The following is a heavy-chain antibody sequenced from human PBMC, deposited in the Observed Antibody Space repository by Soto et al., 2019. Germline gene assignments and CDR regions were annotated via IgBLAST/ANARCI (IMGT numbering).Heavy chain of an antibody. CDR1: GFTFSSYA. D-gene: IGHD5-18*01. CDR3: AKGLDTAMVSRDYYYYGMEV. J-gene: IGHJ6*02. V-gene: IGHV3-23*01. CDR2: ISGSGGST. Sequence: GGSLRLSCAASGFTFSSYAMSWVRQAPGKGLEWVSAISGSGGSTYYADSVKGRFTISRDNSKNTLYLQMNRLRAEDTAVYYCAKGLDTAMVSRDYYYYGMEVWGQGTTVTVSS.